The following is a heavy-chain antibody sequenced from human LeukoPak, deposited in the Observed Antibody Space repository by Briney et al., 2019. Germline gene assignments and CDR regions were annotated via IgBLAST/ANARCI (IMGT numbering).Heavy chain of an antibody. V-gene: IGHV3-7*01. CDR3: SRSLDY. CDR1: GFPFSGYW. J-gene: IGHJ4*02. CDR2: INQDGTNQ. Sequence: GGSLRLSCVASGFPFSGYWMDWVRQAPGKGMEWVANINQDGTNQCYAASVKGRFSISRDNAKNSLHLQMNSLRAEDTAVYYCSRSLDYLGQGALVTVSS.